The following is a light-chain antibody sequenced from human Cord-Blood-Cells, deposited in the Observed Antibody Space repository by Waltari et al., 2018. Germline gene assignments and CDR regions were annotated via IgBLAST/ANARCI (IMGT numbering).Light chain of an antibody. J-gene: IGKJ1*01. CDR2: GAS. V-gene: IGKV3-20*01. CDR1: QSVSSSY. CDR3: QQYGSSRT. Sequence: EIVLTQSPFPLSLSPVSRATLSCRASQSVSSSYLAWYQQKPGQAPRLLIYGASSRATGIPDRFSGSGSGTDFTLTISRLEPEEFAVYYCQQYGSSRTFGQGTKVEIK.